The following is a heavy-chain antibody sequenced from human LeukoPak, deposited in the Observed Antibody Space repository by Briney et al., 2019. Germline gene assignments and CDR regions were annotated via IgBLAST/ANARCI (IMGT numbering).Heavy chain of an antibody. CDR2: IIPIFGTA. Sequence: SVKVSCKASGGTFNSYAISWVRQAPGQGLEWMGGIIPIFGTANYAQKFQGRVTITADESTSTAHMELSSLRSEDTAVYYCARVSAYYYGSGSRDYWGQGTLVTVSS. J-gene: IGHJ4*02. D-gene: IGHD3-10*01. V-gene: IGHV1-69*01. CDR3: ARVSAYYYGSGSRDY. CDR1: GGTFNSYA.